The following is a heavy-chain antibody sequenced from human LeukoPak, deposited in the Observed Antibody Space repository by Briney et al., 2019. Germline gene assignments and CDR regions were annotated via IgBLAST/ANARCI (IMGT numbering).Heavy chain of an antibody. J-gene: IGHJ4*02. V-gene: IGHV1-2*02. CDR2: INPNSGGT. CDR3: ARASFRGRGGSCPQSY. Sequence: ASVKVSCKASGYTFTGYYMHWVRQAPGQGLEWMGWINPNSGGTNYAQKFQGRVTMTRDTSISTAYMELNRLRSDDTAVYYCARASFRGRGGSCPQSYWGQGTLVTVSS. D-gene: IGHD2-15*01. CDR1: GYTFTGYY.